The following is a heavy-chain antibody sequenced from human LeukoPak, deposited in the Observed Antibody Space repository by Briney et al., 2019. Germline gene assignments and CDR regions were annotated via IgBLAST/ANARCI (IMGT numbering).Heavy chain of an antibody. CDR3: ARDRPGNSLEY. CDR1: GFTFSNYG. J-gene: IGHJ4*02. D-gene: IGHD4-23*01. CDR2: ISYDGSNK. V-gene: IGHV3-30*03. Sequence: GGSLRLSCAASGFTFSNYGIHWVRQAPGKGLEWMAVISYDGSNKHYATSVKGRFTISRDNSKNTLYLQMNSLRADDTAVYYCARDRPGNSLEYWGQGTLVTVSS.